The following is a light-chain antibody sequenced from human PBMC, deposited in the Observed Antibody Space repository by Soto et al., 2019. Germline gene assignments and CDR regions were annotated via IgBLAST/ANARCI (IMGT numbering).Light chain of an antibody. CDR1: RFNIGKDF. V-gene: IGLV1-51*01. J-gene: IGLJ2*01. CDR2: DDT. Sequence: QSVLTQPPSVSAAPGQQVTISCSGSRFNIGKDFVSWYQQLPGTAPKLLIYDDTKRSSGIPDRFSGSKSGTSATLGIAGLHTGDEADYFCAAWDSSLSVVVFGGGTKLTVL. CDR3: AAWDSSLSVVV.